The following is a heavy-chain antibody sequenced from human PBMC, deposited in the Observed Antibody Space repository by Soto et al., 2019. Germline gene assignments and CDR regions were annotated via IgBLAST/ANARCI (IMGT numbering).Heavy chain of an antibody. D-gene: IGHD6-6*01. CDR3: ARGGVAARLVYYYYYGMDV. CDR2: ISSSGSTI. V-gene: IGHV3-48*03. Sequence: EVQLVESGGGLVQPGGSLRLSCAASGFTFSSYEMNWVRQAPGKGLEWVSYISSSGSTIYYADSVKGRFTISRDNAKNSLYLQKNSLRAEDTAVYYCARGGVAARLVYYYYYGMDVWGQGTTVTVSS. CDR1: GFTFSSYE. J-gene: IGHJ6*02.